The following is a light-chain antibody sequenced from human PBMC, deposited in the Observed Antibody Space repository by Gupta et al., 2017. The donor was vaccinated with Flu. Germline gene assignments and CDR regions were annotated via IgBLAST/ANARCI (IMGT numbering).Light chain of an antibody. V-gene: IGKV4-1*01. CDR2: WAS. CDR1: QNILSRANNKSF. Sequence: DIVMIQSPDSLAVSLGERATINCKSSQNILSRANNKSFLRWYQQKPGQPPKLLIYWASTRESGVPDRFSGSGSGTDFTLTISSLQAEDVAVYYCQQYDTTPWTFGQGTKVEIK. J-gene: IGKJ1*01. CDR3: QQYDTTPWT.